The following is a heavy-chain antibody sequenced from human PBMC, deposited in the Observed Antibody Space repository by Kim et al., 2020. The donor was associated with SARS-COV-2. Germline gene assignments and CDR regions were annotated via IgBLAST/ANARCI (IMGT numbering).Heavy chain of an antibody. Sequence: SYADSVKGRLTISKDDAKNTLYLQMNSLRAEDTAVYYCARTIPSYYGMDVWGQGATVTVSS. V-gene: IGHV3-74*01. J-gene: IGHJ6*02. CDR3: ARTIPSYYGMDV. D-gene: IGHD3-9*01.